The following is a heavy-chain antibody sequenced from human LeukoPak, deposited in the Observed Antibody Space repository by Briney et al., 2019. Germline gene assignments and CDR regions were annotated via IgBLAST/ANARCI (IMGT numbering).Heavy chain of an antibody. V-gene: IGHV4-4*07. D-gene: IGHD6-6*01. CDR3: ARDNEVAARSFDY. J-gene: IGHJ4*02. Sequence: SETLSLTCTVSGGSISAYYWGWVRQSAGKGLEWIGRIDIDGRTSYNPSLQSRVTMSVDTSKTQFSLILTSVTAADTAMYYCARDNEVAARSFDYWGQGTLVTVSS. CDR2: IDIDGRT. CDR1: GGSISAYY.